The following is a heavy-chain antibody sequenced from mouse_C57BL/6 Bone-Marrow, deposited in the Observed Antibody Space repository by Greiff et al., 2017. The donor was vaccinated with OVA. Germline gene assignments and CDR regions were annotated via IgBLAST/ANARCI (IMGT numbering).Heavy chain of an antibody. CDR2: INPYNGDT. Sequence: VQLQQSGPELVKPGDSVKISCKASGYSFTGYFMNWVMQSHGKSLEWIGRINPYNGDTFSNQKFKGKATLTVDKSSSTAHMELRSLTSEDSAVYYCARRDYYGSGMDYWGQGTSVTVSS. D-gene: IGHD1-1*01. V-gene: IGHV1-20*01. CDR1: GYSFTGYF. J-gene: IGHJ4*01. CDR3: ARRDYYGSGMDY.